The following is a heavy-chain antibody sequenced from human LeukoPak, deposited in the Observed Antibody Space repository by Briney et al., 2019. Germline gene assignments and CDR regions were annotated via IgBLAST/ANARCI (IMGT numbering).Heavy chain of an antibody. V-gene: IGHV3-74*01. CDR1: GFTFSSYW. D-gene: IGHD6-19*01. Sequence: SGGSLRLSCAASGFTFSSYWIHWVRQAPGKGLVWVSRINSDGSSTSYADSVKGRFTISRDNAKNTLYLQMNNPRAEDTAVYYCAREAVAGTGWFDPWGQGTLVTVSS. J-gene: IGHJ5*02. CDR3: AREAVAGTGWFDP. CDR2: INSDGSST.